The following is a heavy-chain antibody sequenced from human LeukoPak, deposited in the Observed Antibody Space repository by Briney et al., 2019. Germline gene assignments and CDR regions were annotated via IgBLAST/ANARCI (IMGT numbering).Heavy chain of an antibody. J-gene: IGHJ4*02. CDR1: GYSISSGYY. D-gene: IGHD1-26*01. CDR2: IYHSGST. CDR3: ARGCGIVGATVHPSDY. V-gene: IGHV4-38-2*01. Sequence: SETLSLTCAVSGYSISSGYYWGWIRQPPGKRLEWIGSIYHSGSTYYNPSLKSRVSISVDTSKSHFSLKLSSVTAADTAVYYCARGCGIVGATVHPSDYWGQGTLVTVSS.